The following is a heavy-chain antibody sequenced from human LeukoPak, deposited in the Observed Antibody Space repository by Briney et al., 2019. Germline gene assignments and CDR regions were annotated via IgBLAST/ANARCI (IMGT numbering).Heavy chain of an antibody. J-gene: IGHJ4*02. CDR1: GGSISGSRFY. Sequence: PSETLSLTCTVSGGSISGSRFYWGWIRQPPGKGLEWIGSIYHSGSTYYNPSLKSRITISVDTSKTQFSLKLSSVTAADTAVYYCARRIEPSAFGYWVQGSLVTVSS. D-gene: IGHD2-2*01. V-gene: IGHV4-39*01. CDR3: ARRIEPSAFGY. CDR2: IYHSGST.